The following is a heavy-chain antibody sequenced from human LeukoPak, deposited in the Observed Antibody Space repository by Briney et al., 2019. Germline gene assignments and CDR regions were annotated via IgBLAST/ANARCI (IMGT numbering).Heavy chain of an antibody. D-gene: IGHD3-3*01. V-gene: IGHV4-59*08. CDR2: IYYSGST. J-gene: IGHJ5*01. CDR1: GXSISSYY. CDR3: ARHVSLRFLEWFDY. Sequence: PSETLSLTCTVSGXSISSYYWSWIRQSPGKGLEWIGYIYYSGSTNYNPSLKSRVTISVDTSKKQFSLKLSSVTAADTAVYYCARHVSLRFLEWFDYWGQGTLVTVSS.